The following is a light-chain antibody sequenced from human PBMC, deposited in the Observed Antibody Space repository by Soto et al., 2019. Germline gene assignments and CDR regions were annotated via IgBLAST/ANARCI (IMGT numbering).Light chain of an antibody. J-gene: IGKJ3*01. CDR1: QSVGSNY. CDR2: RTS. Sequence: EVVLTQSPGTLSLSPGERATLSCRASQSVGSNYLAWYQQKPGQAPRLLIYRTSSRATGIPDRFSGSGSGTDFTLTISRLEPEDFAVYYRHHYGNAPFTFGPGTKVDI. CDR3: HHYGNAPFT. V-gene: IGKV3-20*01.